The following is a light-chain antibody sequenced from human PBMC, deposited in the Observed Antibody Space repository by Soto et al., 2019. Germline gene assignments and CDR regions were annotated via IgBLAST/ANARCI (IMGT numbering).Light chain of an antibody. CDR1: QGISSY. J-gene: IGKJ1*01. Sequence: AIRLTQSPSSLSATTGDRVTITCRASQGISSYLAWYQQKPGKAPKLLIYDAPTWQSGVPSRFSGSGSGTDFTLTISCLQSEDFATYYCQQYYNYRWTFGQGTKADI. V-gene: IGKV1-8*01. CDR2: DAP. CDR3: QQYYNYRWT.